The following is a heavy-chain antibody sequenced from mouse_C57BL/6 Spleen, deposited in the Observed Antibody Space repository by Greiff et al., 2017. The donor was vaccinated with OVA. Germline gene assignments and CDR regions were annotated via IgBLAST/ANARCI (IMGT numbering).Heavy chain of an antibody. CDR3: ARESLYYAMDY. D-gene: IGHD6-1*01. CDR2: ISYSGST. V-gene: IGHV3-1*01. CDR1: GYSITSGYD. J-gene: IGHJ4*01. Sequence: EVKLVESGPGMVKPSQSLSLTCTVTGYSITSGYDWHWIRHFPGNKLEWMGYISYSGSTNYNPSLKSRIAITHDTSKNHFFLKLNSVTTEDTATYYCARESLYYAMDYWGQGTSVTVSS.